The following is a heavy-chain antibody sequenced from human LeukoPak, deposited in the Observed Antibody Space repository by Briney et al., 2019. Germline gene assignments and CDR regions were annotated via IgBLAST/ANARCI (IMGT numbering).Heavy chain of an antibody. Sequence: SETLSLTCTVSGGSISSSSYYWGWIRQPPGKGLEWIGSIYYSGSTYYNPSLKSRVTISVDTSKNQFSLKLSSVTAADTAVYYRARHKEQLVLDYWGQGTLVTVSS. D-gene: IGHD6-13*01. CDR2: IYYSGST. V-gene: IGHV4-39*01. CDR1: GGSISSSSYY. J-gene: IGHJ4*02. CDR3: ARHKEQLVLDY.